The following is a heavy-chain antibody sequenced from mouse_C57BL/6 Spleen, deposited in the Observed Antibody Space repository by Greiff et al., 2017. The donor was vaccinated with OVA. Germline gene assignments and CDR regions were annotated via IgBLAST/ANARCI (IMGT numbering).Heavy chain of an antibody. Sequence: VQLQQSGPELVKPGASVKISCKASGYTFTDYYMNWVKQSPGKSLEWIGDINPNNGGTSYNQKFKGKATLTVDKSSSTAYMELRSLTSEDSAVYYCASSVTLHYFGYWGQGTTLTVSS. D-gene: IGHD2-5*01. J-gene: IGHJ2*01. CDR3: ASSVTLHYFGY. CDR1: GYTFTDYY. V-gene: IGHV1-26*01. CDR2: INPNNGGT.